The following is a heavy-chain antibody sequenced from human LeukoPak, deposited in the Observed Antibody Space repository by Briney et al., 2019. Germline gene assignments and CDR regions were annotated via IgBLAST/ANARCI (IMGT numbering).Heavy chain of an antibody. Sequence: SQTLSLTCAISGDSVSSNSAAWNWIRQSPSRGLEWLGRTYYRSKWYNDYAVSVKSRITINPDTSKNQFSLQLNSVTPEDTAVYYCARGGSSWYVGIGWFDPWGQGTLVTVSS. CDR2: TYYRSKWYN. D-gene: IGHD6-13*01. CDR3: ARGGSSWYVGIGWFDP. J-gene: IGHJ5*02. CDR1: GDSVSSNSAA. V-gene: IGHV6-1*01.